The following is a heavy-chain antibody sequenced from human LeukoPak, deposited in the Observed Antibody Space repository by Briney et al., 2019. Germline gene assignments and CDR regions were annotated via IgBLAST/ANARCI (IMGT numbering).Heavy chain of an antibody. Sequence: GGSLRLSCAASGFTFSSYGMHWVRQAPGKGLEWVAVISYDGSNKYYADSVKGRFTISRDNSKNTLYLQMNSLRAEDTAVYYCAKDRRGYCSSTSCYAPLGYWGQGTLVTVSS. CDR3: AKDRRGYCSSTSCYAPLGY. V-gene: IGHV3-30*18. D-gene: IGHD2-2*01. CDR1: GFTFSSYG. CDR2: ISYDGSNK. J-gene: IGHJ4*02.